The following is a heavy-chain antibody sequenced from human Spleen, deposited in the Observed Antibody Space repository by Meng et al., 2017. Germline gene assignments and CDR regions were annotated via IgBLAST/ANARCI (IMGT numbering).Heavy chain of an antibody. CDR1: GFTFSSYE. Sequence: GGSLRLSCAASGFTFSSYEMNRVRQAPGKGLEWVSSISSSSSSIYYADSVKGRFTISRENAKNSLYLQMNSLRAEDTAVYYCARDLGGIFAYWGQGALVTVSS. CDR2: ISSSSSSI. V-gene: IGHV3-21*01. CDR3: ARDLGGIFAY. J-gene: IGHJ4*02. D-gene: IGHD6-13*01.